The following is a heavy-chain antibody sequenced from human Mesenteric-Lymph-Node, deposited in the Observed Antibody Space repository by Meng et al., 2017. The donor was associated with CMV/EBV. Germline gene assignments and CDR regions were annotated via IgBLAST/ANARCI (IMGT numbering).Heavy chain of an antibody. Sequence: FTSYAMHWVRQAPGQGLEWMGWINVGKGSTQYSQNLQDRVIITRDTSASTVYMEPRSLRSDDTAVYYCARGLLGYCSSSTCYVRGADYWGQGTLVTVSS. D-gene: IGHD2-2*01. V-gene: IGHV1-3*01. J-gene: IGHJ4*02. CDR2: INVGKGST. CDR1: FTSYA. CDR3: ARGLLGYCSSSTCYVRGADY.